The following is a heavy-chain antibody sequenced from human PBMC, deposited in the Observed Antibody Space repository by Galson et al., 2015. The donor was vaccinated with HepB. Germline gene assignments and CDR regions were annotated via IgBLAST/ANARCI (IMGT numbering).Heavy chain of an antibody. J-gene: IGHJ4*02. V-gene: IGHV3-15*01. D-gene: IGHD4-17*01. CDR3: TTLTTVIFDY. Sequence: SLRLSCAASGFSFSNAWMSWVRQAPGKGLEWVGRIKSKTDSGTTDYAAPVKGRFTVSRDDSEDTLYLQMNSLNTEDTAVYYCTTLTTVIFDYWGQGTLVTVSS. CDR1: GFSFSNAW. CDR2: IKSKTDSGTT.